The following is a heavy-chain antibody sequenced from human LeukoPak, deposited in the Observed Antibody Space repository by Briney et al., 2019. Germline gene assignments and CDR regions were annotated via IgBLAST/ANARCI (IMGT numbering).Heavy chain of an antibody. J-gene: IGHJ4*02. Sequence: GGSLRLSCAASGFTFSGSWMHWVRQAPGKGLVWVSRINSDGSRISYADSVKGRFTISRDNAKNSLYLQMDSLRAEDMALYYCAKGTGEDEIDYWGQGTLVTDSS. CDR3: AKGTGEDEIDY. CDR2: INSDGSRI. D-gene: IGHD2-21*01. V-gene: IGHV3-74*01. CDR1: GFTFSGSW.